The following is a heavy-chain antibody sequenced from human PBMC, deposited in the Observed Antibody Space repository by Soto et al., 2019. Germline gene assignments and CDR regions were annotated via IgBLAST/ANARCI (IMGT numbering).Heavy chain of an antibody. V-gene: IGHV3-23*01. CDR2: ISGSGGST. J-gene: IGHJ3*02. D-gene: IGHD3-3*01. CDR1: GFTFSSYA. CDR3: AKGYGPITIFGVVSGAFDI. Sequence: GGSLRLSCAASGFTFSSYAMSWVRQAPGKGLEWVSAISGSGGSTYYADSVKGRFTISRGNSKNTLYLQMNSLRAEDTAVYYCAKGYGPITIFGVVSGAFDIWGQGTMVTVSS.